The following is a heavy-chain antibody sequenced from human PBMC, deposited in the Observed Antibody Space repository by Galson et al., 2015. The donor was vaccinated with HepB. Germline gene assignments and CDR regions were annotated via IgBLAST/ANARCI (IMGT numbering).Heavy chain of an antibody. CDR1: GFTFSSYS. V-gene: IGHV3-48*02. Sequence: SLRLSCAASGFTFSSYSMNWVRQAPGKGLEWVSYISSSSSTIYYADSVKGRFTISRDNAKNSLYLQMNSLRDEDTAVYYCARDLFGGADETSLPNDYWGQGTLVTVSS. D-gene: IGHD3-3*01. J-gene: IGHJ4*02. CDR3: ARDLFGGADETSLPNDY. CDR2: ISSSSSTI.